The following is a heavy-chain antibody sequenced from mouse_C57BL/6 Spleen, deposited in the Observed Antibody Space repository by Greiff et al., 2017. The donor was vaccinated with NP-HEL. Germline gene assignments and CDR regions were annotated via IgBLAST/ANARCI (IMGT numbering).Heavy chain of an antibody. J-gene: IGHJ4*01. CDR2: ISSGSSTI. V-gene: IGHV5-17*01. Sequence: LVESGGGLVKPGGSLKLSCAASGFTFSDYGMHWVRQAPEKGLEWVAYISSGSSTIYYADTVKGRFTISRDNAKNTLFLQMTSLRSEDTAMYYCARTIDYAMDYWGQGTSVTVSS. CDR1: GFTFSDYG. CDR3: ARTIDYAMDY. D-gene: IGHD2-12*01.